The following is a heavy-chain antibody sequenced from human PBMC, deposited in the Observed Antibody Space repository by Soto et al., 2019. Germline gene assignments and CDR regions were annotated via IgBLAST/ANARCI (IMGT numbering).Heavy chain of an antibody. CDR3: ARGSPKGYGTSWFDY. V-gene: IGHV3-7*01. Sequence: EVQLVESGGGLVQPGGSLRLSCAASGFTFSTYWMGWVRQAPGKGLEWVANIKHDGSDKYYVDSVMGRFTISRDNAENSLYLQMNSLRAEDTAVYHCARGSPKGYGTSWFDYWGQGTLVTVSS. CDR2: IKHDGSDK. J-gene: IGHJ4*02. CDR1: GFTFSTYW. D-gene: IGHD6-13*01.